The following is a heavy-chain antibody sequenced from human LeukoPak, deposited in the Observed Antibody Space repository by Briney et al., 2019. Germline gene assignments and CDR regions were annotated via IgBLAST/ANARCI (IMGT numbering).Heavy chain of an antibody. CDR3: ARGPRAVAGFDY. CDR1: GFTFSSYE. J-gene: IGHJ4*02. V-gene: IGHV3-48*03. CDR2: ISSSGSTI. Sequence: GGSLRLFCAASGFTFSSYEMNWVRQAPGKGREWVSYISSSGSTIYYADCVKGLFTIYRDNAKNSLYLQMISLRAEDTAVYYCARGPRAVAGFDYWGQGTLVTVSS. D-gene: IGHD6-19*01.